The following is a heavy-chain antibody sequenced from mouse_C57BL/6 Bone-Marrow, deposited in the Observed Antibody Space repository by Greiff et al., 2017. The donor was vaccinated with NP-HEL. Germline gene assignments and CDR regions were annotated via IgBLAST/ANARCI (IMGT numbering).Heavy chain of an antibody. D-gene: IGHD1-1*01. CDR3: ARPVYYGSSYVRFAY. Sequence: EVKLVESGGDLVKPGGSLKLSCAASGFTFSSYGMSWVRQTPDKRLEWVATISSGGSYTYYPDSVKGRFTISRDNAKNTLYLQMSSLKSEDTAMYYCARPVYYGSSYVRFAYWGQGTLVTVSA. V-gene: IGHV5-6*01. CDR2: ISSGGSYT. J-gene: IGHJ3*01. CDR1: GFTFSSYG.